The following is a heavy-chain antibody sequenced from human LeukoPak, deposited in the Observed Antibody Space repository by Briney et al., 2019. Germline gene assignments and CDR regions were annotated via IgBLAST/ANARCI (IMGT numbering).Heavy chain of an antibody. Sequence: GGSLRLSCAASGFIFSTYGMSWVRQAPGKGLEWVSAISGSGGSTYYADSVKGRFTISRDNSKNTLYLQMNSLRAEDTAVYYCAKGGTRDSSGPATDYWGQGTLVTVSS. CDR3: AKGGTRDSSGPATDY. CDR2: ISGSGGST. V-gene: IGHV3-23*01. D-gene: IGHD3-22*01. J-gene: IGHJ4*02. CDR1: GFIFSTYG.